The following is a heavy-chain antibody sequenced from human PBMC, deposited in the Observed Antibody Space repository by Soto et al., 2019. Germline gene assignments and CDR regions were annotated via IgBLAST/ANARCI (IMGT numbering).Heavy chain of an antibody. CDR3: ARRYGYYFDY. J-gene: IGHJ4*02. Sequence: SSETQSLTCTVSGGSISSYYWSWIRQPPGKGLEWIGYIYYSGSTNYNPSLKSRVTISVDTSKNQFSLKLSSVTAADTAVYYCARRYGYYFDYWGQGTLVTVSS. D-gene: IGHD4-17*01. CDR1: GGSISSYY. CDR2: IYYSGST. V-gene: IGHV4-59*08.